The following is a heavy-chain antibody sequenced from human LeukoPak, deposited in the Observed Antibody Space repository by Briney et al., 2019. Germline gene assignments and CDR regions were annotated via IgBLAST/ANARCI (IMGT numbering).Heavy chain of an antibody. D-gene: IGHD3-22*01. V-gene: IGHV4-39*01. CDR3: ARQTYYYDSSGYVGWFDP. CDR1: GGSISSSSYY. CDR2: IYYSGGT. Sequence: SETLSLTCTVSGGSISSSSYYWGWIRQPPGKGLEWIGSIYYSGGTYYNPSLKSRVTISVDTSKNQFSLKLSSVTAADTAVYYCARQTYYYDSSGYVGWFDPWGQGTLVTVSS. J-gene: IGHJ5*02.